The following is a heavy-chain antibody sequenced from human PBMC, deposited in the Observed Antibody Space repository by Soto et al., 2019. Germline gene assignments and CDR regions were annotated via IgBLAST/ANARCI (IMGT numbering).Heavy chain of an antibody. Sequence: SETLSLTCAVSGYPISSGYYWGWVRQPPGKGLEWIGIIHHSGSTYYNPSLRSRITISVDTSKNQFSLKMPSVTAADTAVYYCARSSGYVPGGYWGQGILVTVSS. CDR3: ARSSGYVPGGY. D-gene: IGHD5-12*01. V-gene: IGHV4-38-2*01. CDR2: IHHSGST. CDR1: GYPISSGYY. J-gene: IGHJ4*02.